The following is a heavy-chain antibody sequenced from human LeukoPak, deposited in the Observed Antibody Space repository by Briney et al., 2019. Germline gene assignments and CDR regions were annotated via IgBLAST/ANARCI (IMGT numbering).Heavy chain of an antibody. CDR3: ARGSYDFWSGYGMDV. V-gene: IGHV3-53*01. CDR2: IYSGGST. CDR1: GFTVSSNY. Sequence: GGSLRLSCAASGFTVSSNYMSWVRQAPGKGLEWVSVIYSGGSTYYADSVKGRFTISRDNSKNTLYLQMNSLRAEDTAVYYCARGSYDFWSGYGMDVWGQGTTVTVS. J-gene: IGHJ6*02. D-gene: IGHD3-3*01.